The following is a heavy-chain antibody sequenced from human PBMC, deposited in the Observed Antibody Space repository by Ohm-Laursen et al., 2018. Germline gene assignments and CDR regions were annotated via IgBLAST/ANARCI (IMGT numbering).Heavy chain of an antibody. CDR2: IYHSGST. Sequence: SDTLSLTCTVSGGSISNQYWNWVRQSPGKGLEWIGYIYHSGSTKYNPFFNSRVTISVDTSKNQFSLNLRSVTTADTAVYYCARTFRDYYYYGMDVWGQGTTVTVSS. J-gene: IGHJ6*02. CDR1: GGSISNQY. CDR3: ARTFRDYYYYGMDV. V-gene: IGHV4-59*07. D-gene: IGHD3-10*01.